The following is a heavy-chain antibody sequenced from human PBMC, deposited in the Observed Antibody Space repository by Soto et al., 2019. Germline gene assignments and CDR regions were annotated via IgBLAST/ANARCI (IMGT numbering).Heavy chain of an antibody. CDR3: AKEVQGYDILGSLFDY. V-gene: IGHV3-23*01. Sequence: EVQLLESGGGLVQPGGSLRLSCAASGFTFSSYAMSWVRQAPGKGLEWVSAISGSGGSTYYADSVKGRFTISRDNSKNTLYLQMNSRRAEDTAVYYCAKEVQGYDILGSLFDYWGQGTLVTVSS. J-gene: IGHJ4*02. CDR2: ISGSGGST. CDR1: GFTFSSYA. D-gene: IGHD3-9*01.